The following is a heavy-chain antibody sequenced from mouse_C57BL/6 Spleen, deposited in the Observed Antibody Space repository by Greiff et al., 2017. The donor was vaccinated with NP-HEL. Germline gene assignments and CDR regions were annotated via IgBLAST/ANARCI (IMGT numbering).Heavy chain of an antibody. CDR1: GYSFTGYY. D-gene: IGHD2-3*01. Sequence: VQLQQSGPGLVKPGASVKISCKASGYSFTGYYMNWVKQSPEKSLEWIGEINPSTGGTTYNQQFKAQATLTVDKSYSTDYMQLKSLTSEDSAVYYCARFDDGYYTTYFDYWGQGTTVTVSS. V-gene: IGHV1-42*01. J-gene: IGHJ2*01. CDR2: INPSTGGT. CDR3: ARFDDGYYTTYFDY.